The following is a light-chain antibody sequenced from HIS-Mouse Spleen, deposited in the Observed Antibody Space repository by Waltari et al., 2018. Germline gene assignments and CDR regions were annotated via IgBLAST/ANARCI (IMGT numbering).Light chain of an antibody. CDR1: QDISNY. J-gene: IGKJ4*01. CDR3: QQYDNLPLT. Sequence: DIQMTQSPSSLSASVGDRVTITCQASQDISNYLNWYQQKPGKAPKLLIYDASNLETGVPSSFSGSGSGTDFTFTISSLQPEDIATYYCQQYDNLPLTFGGGTKVEIK. CDR2: DAS. V-gene: IGKV1-33*01.